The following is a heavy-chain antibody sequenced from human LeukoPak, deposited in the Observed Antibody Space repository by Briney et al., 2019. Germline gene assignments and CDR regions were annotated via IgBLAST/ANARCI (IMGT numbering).Heavy chain of an antibody. V-gene: IGHV4-61*02. CDR2: IYTSGST. J-gene: IGHJ6*03. CDR1: GGSISSGSYY. Sequence: TSSQTLSLTCTVSGGSISSGSYYWSWIRQPAGKGLEWIGRIYTSGSTNYNPSLKSRVTISVDTSKNQFSLKLSSVTAADTAVYYCARVGHLDIWNYHYYYYMDVWGKGTTVTVSS. CDR3: ARVGHLDIWNYHYYYYMDV. D-gene: IGHD1-20*01.